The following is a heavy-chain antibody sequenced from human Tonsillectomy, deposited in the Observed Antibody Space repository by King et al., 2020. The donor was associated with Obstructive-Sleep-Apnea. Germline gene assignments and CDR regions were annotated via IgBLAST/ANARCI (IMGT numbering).Heavy chain of an antibody. CDR2: LSSRGST. CDR3: ARPGIRGIDSSFDY. D-gene: IGHD6-13*01. V-gene: IGHV4-39*01. J-gene: IGHJ4*02. Sequence: LPLPESGPGLVPPSATLSLPCPVSGGSLRRSSYYWGWLRPPPGKGLAWIGSLSSRGSTYSNPSLKSRVTLSVATSKNPFSLTLSSVTAAATAVYYCARPGIRGIDSSFDYWGQGTLVTVSS. CDR1: GGSLRRSSYY.